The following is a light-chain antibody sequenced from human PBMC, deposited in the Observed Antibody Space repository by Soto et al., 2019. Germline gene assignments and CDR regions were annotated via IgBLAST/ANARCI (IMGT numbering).Light chain of an antibody. CDR2: AAS. Sequence: EIVLTQSPGTLSLSPGERATLSCRASQRVSSSFLAWYQQKPGQAPRLLIYAASSRAPGIPDRFSGSGSGTDFTLTISRLEPEDVAVYYCHQYYSSPLTFGGATKVEIK. V-gene: IGKV3-20*01. CDR1: QRVSSSF. CDR3: HQYYSSPLT. J-gene: IGKJ4*01.